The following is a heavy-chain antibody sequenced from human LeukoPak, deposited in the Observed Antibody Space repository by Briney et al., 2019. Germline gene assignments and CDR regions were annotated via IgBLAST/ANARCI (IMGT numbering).Heavy chain of an antibody. CDR3: AGGVLWFGESIDY. CDR1: GGSISSYY. V-gene: IGHV4-59*01. J-gene: IGHJ4*02. CDR2: IYYSGST. Sequence: SETLSLTCTVSGGSISSYYWSWIRQPPGKGLEWIGYIYYSGSTNYNPSLKSRVTISVDTSKNQFSRKLSSVTAADTAVYYCAGGVLWFGESIDYWGQGTLVTVSS. D-gene: IGHD3-10*01.